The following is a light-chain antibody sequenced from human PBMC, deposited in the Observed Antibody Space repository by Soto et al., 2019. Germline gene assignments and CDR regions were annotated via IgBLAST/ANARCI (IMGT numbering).Light chain of an antibody. CDR1: QGIAKS. CDR2: SAS. J-gene: IGKJ1*01. V-gene: IGKV1-27*01. Sequence: DIQMTQSPSSLSASVGDRVTITCRASQGIAKSIDWYQQKPGKAPKLLIYSASTLQSGVPSRFSGSGSGTDFTLTISSLQPEDVATYYCQKYISAPWTFGQGTKVEIK. CDR3: QKYISAPWT.